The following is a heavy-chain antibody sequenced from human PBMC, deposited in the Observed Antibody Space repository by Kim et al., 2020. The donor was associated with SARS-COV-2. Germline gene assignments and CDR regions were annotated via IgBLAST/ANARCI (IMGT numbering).Heavy chain of an antibody. V-gene: IGHV3-23*01. CDR3: ARLGAYSLGYG. CDR2: T. D-gene: IGHD5-18*01. Sequence: TYYADSVKGRFTISRDNSRNTVYLQMNSLKVERAAVYYCARLGAYSLGYGWGQGALVTVSS. J-gene: IGHJ1*01.